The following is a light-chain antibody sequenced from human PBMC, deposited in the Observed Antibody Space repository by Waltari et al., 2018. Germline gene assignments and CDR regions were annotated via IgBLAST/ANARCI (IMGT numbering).Light chain of an antibody. J-gene: IGKJ2*01. V-gene: IGKV3-20*01. CDR3: QQYGSSPQA. Sequence: EIVLTQSPGSLSLSPGERATLSCRASQSVNSNHLAWYQQKLGQAPRLLIYVASSRATGIPDRFSGSGSGTDFTLTISRLEPEDFAVYYCQQYGSSPQAFGQGTKLEI. CDR2: VAS. CDR1: QSVNSNH.